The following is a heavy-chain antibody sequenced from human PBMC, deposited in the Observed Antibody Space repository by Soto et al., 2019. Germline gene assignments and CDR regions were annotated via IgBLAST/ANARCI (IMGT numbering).Heavy chain of an antibody. CDR2: INHLGSI. J-gene: IGHJ6*03. D-gene: IGHD2-21*01. Sequence: SETLSLTCVVSGGSLSGYFWSWIRQPPGMALEWIGEINHLGSINYNPSLKSRVTMSVDTSKNQFSPTLNSVTAADTATYYCARGGISHWAYFYYMDVWDRGTTVTVSS. CDR3: ARGGISHWAYFYYMDV. V-gene: IGHV4-34*01. CDR1: GGSLSGYF.